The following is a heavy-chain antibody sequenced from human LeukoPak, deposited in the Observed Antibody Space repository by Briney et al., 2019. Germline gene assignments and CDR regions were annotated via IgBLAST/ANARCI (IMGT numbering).Heavy chain of an antibody. CDR2: ISGSGGST. V-gene: IGHV3-23*01. J-gene: IGHJ4*02. D-gene: IGHD3-16*01. CDR3: AKVSYDYVWGSYPYYFDY. Sequence: GGSLRLSCAASGFTVSSNYMSWVRQAPGKGLEWVSAISGSGGSTYYAGSVKGRFTISRDNSKNTLYPQMNSLRAEDTAVYYCAKVSYDYVWGSYPYYFDYWGQGTLVTVSS. CDR1: GFTVSSNY.